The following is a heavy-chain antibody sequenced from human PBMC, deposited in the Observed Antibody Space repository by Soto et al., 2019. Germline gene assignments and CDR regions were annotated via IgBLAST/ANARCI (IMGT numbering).Heavy chain of an antibody. Sequence: GSLRLSCAASGFTFSSYGMHWVRQAPGKGLEWVAVIWYDGSNKYYADSVKGRFTISRDNSKNTLYLQMNSLRAEDTAVYYCARENYYGSGSYYIHFDYWGQGTLVTVSS. D-gene: IGHD3-10*01. V-gene: IGHV3-33*01. J-gene: IGHJ4*02. CDR1: GFTFSSYG. CDR2: IWYDGSNK. CDR3: ARENYYGSGSYYIHFDY.